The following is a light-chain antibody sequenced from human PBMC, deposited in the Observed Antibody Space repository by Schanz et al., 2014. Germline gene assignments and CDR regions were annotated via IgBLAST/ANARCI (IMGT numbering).Light chain of an antibody. CDR1: QSVSSY. V-gene: IGKV3-20*01. CDR3: QQYGSSPWT. CDR2: GAS. Sequence: EIVLTQSPATLSLSPGERATLSCRASQSVSSYLAWYQQKPGQAPRLLIYGASSRATGIPDRFSGSGSDTDFTLTITRLEPEDFAVYFCQQYGSSPWTFGQGTKVEVK. J-gene: IGKJ1*01.